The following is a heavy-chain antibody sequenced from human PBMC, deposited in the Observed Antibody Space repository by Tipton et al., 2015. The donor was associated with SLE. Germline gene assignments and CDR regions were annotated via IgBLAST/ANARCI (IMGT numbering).Heavy chain of an antibody. Sequence: TLSLTCAVYGGSFSGYYWSWIRQPPGKGLEWIGEINHSGSTNYNPSLKSRVTISVDTSKNQFSLKLSSVTAADTAGYYCARLEGQQLVGECDLWGRGTLVTVAS. CDR3: ARLEGQQLVGECDL. D-gene: IGHD6-13*01. J-gene: IGHJ2*01. CDR2: INHSGST. CDR1: GGSFSGYY. V-gene: IGHV4-34*01.